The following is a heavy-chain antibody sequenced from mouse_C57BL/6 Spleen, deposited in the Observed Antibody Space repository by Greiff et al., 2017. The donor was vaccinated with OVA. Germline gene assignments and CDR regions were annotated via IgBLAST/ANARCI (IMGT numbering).Heavy chain of an antibody. CDR2: IDPSDSYT. D-gene: IGHD1-1*01. V-gene: IGHV1-50*01. Sequence: VKLMESGAELVKPGASVKLSCKASGYTFTSYWMQWVKQRPGQGLEWIGEIDPSDSYTNYNQKFKGKATLTVDTSSSTAYMQLSSLTSEDSAVYYCARKGGSSYPFAYWGQGTLVTVSA. J-gene: IGHJ3*01. CDR1: GYTFTSYW. CDR3: ARKGGSSYPFAY.